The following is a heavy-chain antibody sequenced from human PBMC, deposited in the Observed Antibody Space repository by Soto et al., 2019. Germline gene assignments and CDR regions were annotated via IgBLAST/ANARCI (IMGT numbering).Heavy chain of an antibody. J-gene: IGHJ4*02. CDR1: GFTFDEYG. D-gene: IGHD2-8*02. CDR3: AKSTGGTANGMDF. CDR2: ISWNSGTI. V-gene: IGHV3-9*01. Sequence: EVQLVESGGGLVQPGRSLRLSCGASGFTFDEYGMHWVRQAPGKGLEWVSGISWNSGTIGYADSVKGRFTISRDNAKKSLYLQMSSLRAEDTALYYCAKSTGGTANGMDFWGQGTLVTVSS.